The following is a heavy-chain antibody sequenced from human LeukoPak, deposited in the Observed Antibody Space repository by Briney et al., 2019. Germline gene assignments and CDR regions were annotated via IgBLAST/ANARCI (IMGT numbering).Heavy chain of an antibody. D-gene: IGHD3-22*01. CDR1: GYTFTGYY. CDR3: ARDPGYYYDSSGYPAPGMGDV. J-gene: IGHJ6*04. V-gene: IGHV1-2*02. Sequence: GASVKVSCKASGYTFTGYYMHWVRQAPGQGLEWMGWINPNSGGTNYAQKFQGRVTMTRDTSISTAYMELSRLRSDDTAVYYCARDPGYYYDSSGYPAPGMGDVWGKGTTVTISS. CDR2: INPNSGGT.